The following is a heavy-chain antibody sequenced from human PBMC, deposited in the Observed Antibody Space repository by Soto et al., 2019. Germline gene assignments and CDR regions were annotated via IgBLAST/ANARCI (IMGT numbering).Heavy chain of an antibody. Sequence: SETLSLTCTVSGGSISSSSYYWGWIRQHPGKGLEWIGYIYYSGSTYYNPSLRSRVTISVDTSKNQFSLNLSSVTAADTAIYYCARSFRSGTWFDFWGQGTPVTVSS. CDR1: GGSISSSSYY. CDR3: ARSFRSGTWFDF. V-gene: IGHV4-31*03. J-gene: IGHJ4*02. D-gene: IGHD3-10*01. CDR2: IYYSGST.